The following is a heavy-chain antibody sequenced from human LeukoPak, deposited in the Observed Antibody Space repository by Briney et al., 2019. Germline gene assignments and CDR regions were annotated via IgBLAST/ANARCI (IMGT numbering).Heavy chain of an antibody. J-gene: IGHJ4*02. CDR3: ARSGYSSSWYYFDY. CDR1: GVSISSGGYY. CDR2: IYYSGST. D-gene: IGHD6-13*01. Sequence: PSQTLSLTCTVSGVSISSGGYYWSWIRQHPGKGLEWIGYIYYSGSTYYNPSLKSRVTISVDTSKNQFSLKLSSVTAADTAVYYCARSGYSSSWYYFDYWGQGTLVTVSS. V-gene: IGHV4-31*03.